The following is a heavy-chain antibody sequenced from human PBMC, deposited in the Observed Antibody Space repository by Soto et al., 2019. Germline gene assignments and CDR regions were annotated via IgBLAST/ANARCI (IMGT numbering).Heavy chain of an antibody. CDR3: AREVVAATGYYGMDV. CDR1: GFTFSSYG. Sequence: QVQLVESGGGVVQPGRSLRLSCAASGFTFSSYGMHWVRQAPGKGLAWVAVIWYDGSNKYYADYVKGRFTISRDNSKNTLYLQMNSLRAEDTAVYYCAREVVAATGYYGMDVWGQGTTVTVSS. D-gene: IGHD2-15*01. J-gene: IGHJ6*02. V-gene: IGHV3-33*01. CDR2: IWYDGSNK.